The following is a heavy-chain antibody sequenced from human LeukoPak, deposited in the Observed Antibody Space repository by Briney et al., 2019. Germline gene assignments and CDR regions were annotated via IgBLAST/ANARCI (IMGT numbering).Heavy chain of an antibody. V-gene: IGHV4-34*01. D-gene: IGHD3-22*01. CDR1: GGSFSGYY. Sequence: PSETLSLTCAVYGGSFSGYYWSWIRQPPGKGLEWIGEINHSGSTNYNPSLKSRVTISVDTSKNQFSLKLSSVTAADTAVYYCARSEIQLTYYYDSSGSYYFDYWGQGTLVTVSS. CDR2: INHSGST. J-gene: IGHJ4*02. CDR3: ARSEIQLTYYYDSSGSYYFDY.